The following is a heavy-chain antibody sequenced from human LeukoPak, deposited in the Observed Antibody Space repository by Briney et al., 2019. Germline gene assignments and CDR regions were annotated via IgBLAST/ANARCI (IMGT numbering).Heavy chain of an antibody. D-gene: IGHD3-9*01. V-gene: IGHV4-4*07. CDR1: GGSTINYY. CDR3: ARLKFYVPTGYNKGYYMDV. CDR2: IYITGTT. Sequence: SETLSLTCTVSGGSTINYYWSWIRQSAGKGLEWVGHIYITGTTDYNHSLKSRLTMSIDTSKNQFSLTLRSVPAADRAVYYCARLKFYVPTGYNKGYYMDVGGKGLTVTFSS. J-gene: IGHJ6*03.